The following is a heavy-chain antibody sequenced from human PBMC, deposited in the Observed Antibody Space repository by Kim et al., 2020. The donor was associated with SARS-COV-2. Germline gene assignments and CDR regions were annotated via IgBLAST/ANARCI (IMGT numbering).Heavy chain of an antibody. V-gene: IGHV3-48*04. J-gene: IGHJ6*01. Sequence: GGSLRLSCVASGFTFSDYGINWVRQVPGKGLEWVSYISSSGSTEYYADSVKGRFTISRDNAKSSLFLRMNSLRVEDTAVDYCVRGDSSAWYAFYYYGMDV. CDR2: ISSSGSTE. CDR1: GFTFSDYG. D-gene: IGHD6-13*01. CDR3: VRGDSSAWYAFYYYGMDV.